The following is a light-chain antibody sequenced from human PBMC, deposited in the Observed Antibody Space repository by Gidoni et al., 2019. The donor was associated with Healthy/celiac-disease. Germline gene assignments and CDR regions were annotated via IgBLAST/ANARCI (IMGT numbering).Light chain of an antibody. CDR1: QSVSSN. J-gene: IGKJ1*01. CDR3: QKYNNSWT. Sequence: ELVMTQSPATLSVSPGDRATLSCRASQSVSSNLAWYQQKPGQAPRLLLYGASTRATGIPARFRGSGSGTEFTLTISSLQSEEFAGYYCQKYNNSWTFGQGTKVEIK. V-gene: IGKV3-15*01. CDR2: GAS.